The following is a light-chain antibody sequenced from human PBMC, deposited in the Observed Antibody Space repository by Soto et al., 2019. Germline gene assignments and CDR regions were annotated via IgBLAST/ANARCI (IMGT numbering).Light chain of an antibody. CDR3: ETWDSNSVV. CDR1: SGHSNYI. Sequence: QLVLTQSSSASASLGSSVKLTCTLSSGHSNYIIAWHQQQPGKAPRYLMEIEATGGYSRGIGAPDRFSGSSSGADRYLTISNVQSADEAAYYCETWDSNSVVFGGGTKLTVL. J-gene: IGLJ2*01. V-gene: IGLV4-60*03. CDR2: IEATGGY.